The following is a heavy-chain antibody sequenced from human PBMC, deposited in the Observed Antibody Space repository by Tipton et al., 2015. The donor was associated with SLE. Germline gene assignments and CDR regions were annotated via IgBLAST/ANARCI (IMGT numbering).Heavy chain of an antibody. V-gene: IGHV4-59*08. CDR1: GGSISTYF. Sequence: TLSLTCIVSGGSISTYFWTWIRQPPGKGLEWIGNIYDSGSTNYSPSLKSRVTISVDTSKNQFSLKLSSVTAADTAVYYCARGDMVVVPAAGGGYYYYMDVWGKGTTVTVSS. J-gene: IGHJ6*03. CDR2: IYDSGST. D-gene: IGHD2-2*01. CDR3: ARGDMVVVPAAGGGYYYYMDV.